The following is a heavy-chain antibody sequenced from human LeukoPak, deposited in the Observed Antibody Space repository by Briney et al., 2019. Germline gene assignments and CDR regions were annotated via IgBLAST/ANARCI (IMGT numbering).Heavy chain of an antibody. D-gene: IGHD2-21*01. J-gene: IGHJ4*02. Sequence: GGSLRLSCVGSGFTFRSHAMSWVRQAPEKGLEFVSGIYENGGTTYYADSVKGRFSISRDNSKNTPYLQMDSLRGEDTAVYYCAKDFRIGYSAHFDYWGQGALVTVSS. CDR2: IYENGGTT. CDR1: GFTFRSHA. CDR3: AKDFRIGYSAHFDY. V-gene: IGHV3-23*01.